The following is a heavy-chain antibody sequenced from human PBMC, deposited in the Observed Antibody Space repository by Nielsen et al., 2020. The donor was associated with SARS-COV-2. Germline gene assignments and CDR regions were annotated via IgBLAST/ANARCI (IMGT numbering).Heavy chain of an antibody. J-gene: IGHJ4*02. CDR1: GGSFSGYY. V-gene: IGHV4-34*01. D-gene: IGHD2-15*01. Sequence: GSLRLSCAVYGGSFSGYYWSWIRQPPGKGLEWIGEINHSGSTNYNPSLKSRVTISVDTSKNQFSPKLSSVTAADTAVYYCARRGGYCSGGSCYSGVFDYWGQGTLVTVSS. CDR2: INHSGST. CDR3: ARRGGYCSGGSCYSGVFDY.